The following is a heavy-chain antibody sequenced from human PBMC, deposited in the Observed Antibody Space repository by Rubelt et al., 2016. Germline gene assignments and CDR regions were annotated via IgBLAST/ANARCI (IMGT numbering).Heavy chain of an antibody. CDR2: IKQDGSEN. D-gene: IGHD2-2*02. Sequence: EVQLVESGGGLVQPGGSLRLSCAASGFTFSSYWMSWVRQAPGKGLGWVANIKQDGSENYYVDSVKGRFTIARDNAKNSLYLQMNSLRAEDTAVYYCARGKCSSTSCYRIDAFDIWGQGTMVTVSS. V-gene: IGHV3-7*01. CDR1: GFTFSSYW. J-gene: IGHJ3*02. CDR3: ARGKCSSTSCYRIDAFDI.